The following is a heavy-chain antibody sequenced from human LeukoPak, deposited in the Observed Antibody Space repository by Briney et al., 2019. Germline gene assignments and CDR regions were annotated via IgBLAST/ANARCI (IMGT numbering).Heavy chain of an antibody. CDR1: GFTFSSYW. Sequence: GGSLRLSCAASGFTFSSYWMSWVRQAPGKGLEWVANIKQDGSEKYYVDSVKGRFTISRDNAKNSLYLQMNSLRAEDTAVYYCVGDPNGGYCSGGSCPPGYWGQGTLVTVSS. V-gene: IGHV3-7*03. CDR2: IKQDGSEK. J-gene: IGHJ4*02. D-gene: IGHD2-15*01. CDR3: VGDPNGGYCSGGSCPPGY.